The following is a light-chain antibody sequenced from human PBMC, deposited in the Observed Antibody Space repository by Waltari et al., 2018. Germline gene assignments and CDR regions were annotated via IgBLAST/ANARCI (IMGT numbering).Light chain of an antibody. CDR3: SSYTNSNTLV. J-gene: IGLJ2*01. Sequence: QSALTQPASVSGSPGKSITTPSTGTSSYVGASHYISGYHQHPGKAPKLMIYDVSKQASGVSVRFAGSKSGNSASLTISGLQAEDEADYYCSSYTNSNTLVFGGGTSLTVL. CDR2: DVS. V-gene: IGLV2-14*03. CDR1: SSYVGASHY.